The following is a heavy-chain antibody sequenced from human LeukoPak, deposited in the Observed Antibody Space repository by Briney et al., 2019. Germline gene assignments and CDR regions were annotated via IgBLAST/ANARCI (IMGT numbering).Heavy chain of an antibody. V-gene: IGHV3-33*01. Sequence: GGSLRLSCAASGFTFSSYGMHWVRQAPGKGLEWVTVIWYDGSNKYYAASVKGRFTISRDNSNNTLYLQMNNLRAEDTAMYYCAREMYSGMYNDAFDIWGQGTKVTVSS. CDR3: AREMYSGMYNDAFDI. CDR1: GFTFSSYG. D-gene: IGHD1-26*01. J-gene: IGHJ3*02. CDR2: IWYDGSNK.